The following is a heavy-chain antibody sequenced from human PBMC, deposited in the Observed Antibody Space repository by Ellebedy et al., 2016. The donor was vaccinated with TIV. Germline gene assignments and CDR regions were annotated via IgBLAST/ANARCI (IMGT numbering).Heavy chain of an antibody. CDR1: GFTFSSYS. V-gene: IGHV3-48*04. CDR2: ISSSSSSTI. CDR3: ARGDGLTGSFDY. D-gene: IGHD3-9*01. Sequence: GESLKISCAASGFTFSSYSMNWVRQAPGKGLEWVSYISSSSSSTIYYADSVKGRFTISRDNPKNSVYLQMNSLKAEDTAMYYCARGDGLTGSFDYWGQGTLVTVSS. J-gene: IGHJ4*02.